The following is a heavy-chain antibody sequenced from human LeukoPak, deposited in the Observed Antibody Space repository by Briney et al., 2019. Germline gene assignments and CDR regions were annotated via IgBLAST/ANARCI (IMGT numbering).Heavy chain of an antibody. CDR3: ARDVAAVADYAQYYYYYYMDV. CDR2: ISAYNGNT. CDR1: GYTFTSYG. D-gene: IGHD6-19*01. J-gene: IGHJ6*03. V-gene: IGHV1-18*01. Sequence: ASVKVSCKASGYTFTSYGISWVRQAPGQGLEWMGWISAYNGNTNYAQKLQGRVTMTTDTSTSTAYMELRSLRSDDTAVYYCARDVAAVADYAQYYYYYYMDVWGKGTTVTVSS.